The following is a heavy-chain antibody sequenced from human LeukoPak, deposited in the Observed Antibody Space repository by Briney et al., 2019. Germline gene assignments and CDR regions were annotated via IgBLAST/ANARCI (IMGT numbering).Heavy chain of an antibody. CDR2: VDPEDGET. Sequence: GASVKVSCKASGGTFSSYAISWVRQAPGQGLEWMGLVDPEDGETIYAEKFQGRVTITADTSTDTAYMELSSLRSEDTAVYYCATPRGYSYGNTFDYWGQGTLVTVSS. V-gene: IGHV1-69-2*01. CDR3: ATPRGYSYGNTFDY. CDR1: GGTFSSYA. J-gene: IGHJ4*02. D-gene: IGHD5-18*01.